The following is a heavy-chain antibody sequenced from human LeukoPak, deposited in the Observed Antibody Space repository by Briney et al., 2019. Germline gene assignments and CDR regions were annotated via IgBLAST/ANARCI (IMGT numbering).Heavy chain of an antibody. CDR1: GGSISSYY. CDR3: ARERGVGATTFYYYYMDV. Sequence: SETLSLTCTVSGGSISSYYWSWIRQPPGKGLEWIGYIYYSGSTNYNPSLKSRVTISVDTSKNQFSLKLSSVTAADTAVYYCARERGVGATTFYYYYMDVWGKGTTVTVSS. J-gene: IGHJ6*03. V-gene: IGHV4-59*01. D-gene: IGHD1-26*01. CDR2: IYYSGST.